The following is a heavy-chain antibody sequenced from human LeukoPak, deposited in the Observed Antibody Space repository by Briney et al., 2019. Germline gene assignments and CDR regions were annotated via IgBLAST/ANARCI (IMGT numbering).Heavy chain of an antibody. Sequence: SETLSLTCTVSGGSISGSSYYWGWIRQSPGKGLEWIGYIYYSGSTYYNPSLKSRVTISVDTSKNQFSLKLSSVTAADTAVYYCARDYAYGDYREFDYWGREPWSPSPQ. J-gene: IGHJ4*02. CDR2: IYYSGST. CDR1: GGSISGSSYY. V-gene: IGHV4-31*03. CDR3: ARDYAYGDYREFDY. D-gene: IGHD4-17*01.